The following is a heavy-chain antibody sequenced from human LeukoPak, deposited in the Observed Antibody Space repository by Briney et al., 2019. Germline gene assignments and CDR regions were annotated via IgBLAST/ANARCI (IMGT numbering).Heavy chain of an antibody. Sequence: GGSLRLSCAASGFTFSSYWMSWVRQAPGKGLEWVANIKQDGSEKYYVDSVKGRFTISRDNAKNSLYLQMSSLRVEDTAVYYCARDRVASGLDAFDIWGQGTLVTVSS. J-gene: IGHJ3*02. CDR3: ARDRVASGLDAFDI. V-gene: IGHV3-7*01. CDR2: IKQDGSEK. D-gene: IGHD3/OR15-3a*01. CDR1: GFTFSSYW.